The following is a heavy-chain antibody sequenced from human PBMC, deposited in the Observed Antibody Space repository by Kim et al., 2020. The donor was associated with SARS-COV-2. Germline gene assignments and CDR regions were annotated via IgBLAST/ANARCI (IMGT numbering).Heavy chain of an antibody. J-gene: IGHJ6*02. CDR1: GFTFSSYG. V-gene: IGHV3-33*01. CDR2: IWYDGSNK. Sequence: GGSLRLSCAASGFTFSSYGMHWVRQAPGKGLEWVAVIWYDGSNKYYADSVKGRFTISRDNSKNTLYLQMNSLRAEDTAVYYCARDSYSGYDYPYYYYGMDVWGQGTTVTVSS. CDR3: ARDSYSGYDYPYYYYGMDV. D-gene: IGHD5-12*01.